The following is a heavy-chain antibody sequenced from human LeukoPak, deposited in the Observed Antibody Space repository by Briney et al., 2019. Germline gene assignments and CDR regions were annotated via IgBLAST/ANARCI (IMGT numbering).Heavy chain of an antibody. J-gene: IGHJ3*02. D-gene: IGHD3-22*01. V-gene: IGHV1-69*06. Sequence: SVKVSCKASGGTFSSYAISWVRQAPGQGLEWMGGIIPIFGTANYAQKFQGRVTITADKSTSTAYVELSSLRSEDTAVYYCARVVPKNGGYYDSSGQGRRNTFDIWGQGTMVTVSS. CDR1: GGTFSSYA. CDR2: IIPIFGTA. CDR3: ARVVPKNGGYYDSSGQGRRNTFDI.